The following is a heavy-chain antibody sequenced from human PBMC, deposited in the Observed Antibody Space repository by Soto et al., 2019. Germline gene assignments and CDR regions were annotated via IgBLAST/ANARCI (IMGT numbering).Heavy chain of an antibody. CDR2: ISGYNGNT. CDR3: AREGQAPYYDYGMDV. V-gene: IGHV1-18*01. J-gene: IGHJ6*02. CDR1: GYTFTNYG. Sequence: QVQVVQSGDEVKKPGASVKVSCKASGYTFTNYGFSWVRQAPGQGLEGMGWISGYNGNTKYAEKFQGRVTMTTNTSTSKAHMELRRLRSDDTAVYYCAREGQAPYYDYGMDVWGQGTAVTVSS.